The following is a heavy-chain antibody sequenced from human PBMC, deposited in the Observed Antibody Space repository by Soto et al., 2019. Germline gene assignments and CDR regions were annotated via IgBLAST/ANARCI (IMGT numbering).Heavy chain of an antibody. CDR2: ISSSSSTI. Sequence: PGGSLRLSCAASGFTFSDYYMSWIRQAPGKGLEWVSYISSSSSTIYYADSVKGRFTISRDNAKNSLYLQMNSLRAEDTAVYYCARGMENWNPPAYNWFDPWGQGTLVTVSS. J-gene: IGHJ5*02. CDR3: ARGMENWNPPAYNWFDP. D-gene: IGHD1-1*01. CDR1: GFTFSDYY. V-gene: IGHV3-11*04.